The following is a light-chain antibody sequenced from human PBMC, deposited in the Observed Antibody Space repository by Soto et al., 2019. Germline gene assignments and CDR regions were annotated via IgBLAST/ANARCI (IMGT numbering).Light chain of an antibody. CDR2: GAS. Sequence: VLTQSPVTLSLSPGDRATLSCRASQSVSSLLAWYQQKPGQAPRLLVYGASNRATGIPARFSGSGSGTDFTLTISSLEPEDFGVYYCHQRSNWPPSFGPGTTVDFK. CDR1: QSVSSL. V-gene: IGKV3-11*01. CDR3: HQRSNWPPS. J-gene: IGKJ3*01.